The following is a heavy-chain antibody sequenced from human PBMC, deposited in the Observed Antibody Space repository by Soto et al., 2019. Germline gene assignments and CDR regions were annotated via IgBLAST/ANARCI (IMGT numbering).Heavy chain of an antibody. CDR2: IYYSGST. J-gene: IGHJ3*02. CDR1: GGSISSSSYY. CDR3: ARDRSITMVRGVIKGVVPHDAFDI. Sequence: SETLSLTCTVSGGSISSSSYYWGWIRQPPGKGLEWIGSIYYSGSTYYNPSLKSRVTISVDTSKNQFSLKLSSVTAADTAVYYCARDRSITMVRGVIKGVVPHDAFDIWGQGTMVTVSS. D-gene: IGHD3-10*01. V-gene: IGHV4-39*07.